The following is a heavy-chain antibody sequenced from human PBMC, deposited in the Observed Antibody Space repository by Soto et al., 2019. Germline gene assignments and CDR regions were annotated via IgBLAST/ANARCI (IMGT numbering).Heavy chain of an antibody. CDR3: ARDRPLGVHTYVCDY. CDR2: ISSSTSVI. CDR1: GFTFSSYG. V-gene: IGHV3-48*02. Sequence: EVQLVESGGGLVQPGGSLRLSCAASGFTFSSYGMNGVRQAPGKGLEWVSHISSSTSVIYYADSVKGRFTISRDNAKNSLYLQMNSLRDEDTAVYYCARDRPLGVHTYVCDYWGQGTLVTVSS. J-gene: IGHJ4*02. D-gene: IGHD5-18*01.